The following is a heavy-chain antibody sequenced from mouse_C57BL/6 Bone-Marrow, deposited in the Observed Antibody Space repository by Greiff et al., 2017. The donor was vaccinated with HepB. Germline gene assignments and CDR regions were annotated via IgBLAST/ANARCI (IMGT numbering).Heavy chain of an antibody. CDR3: ARGPYGSSYWYFDV. J-gene: IGHJ1*03. CDR2: ISSGSSTI. D-gene: IGHD1-1*01. Sequence: EVQLQESGGGLVKPGGSLKLSCAASGFTFSDSGMHWVRQAPEKGLEWVAYISSGSSTIYYADTVKGRFTISRDNAKNTLFLQMTSLRSEDTAMYYCARGPYGSSYWYFDVWGTGTTVTVSS. CDR1: GFTFSDSG. V-gene: IGHV5-17*01.